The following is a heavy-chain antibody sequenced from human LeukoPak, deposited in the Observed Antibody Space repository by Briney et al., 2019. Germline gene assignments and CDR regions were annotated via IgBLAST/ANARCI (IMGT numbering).Heavy chain of an antibody. CDR1: GFTFSSYW. J-gene: IGHJ3*02. Sequence: GGSLRLSCAASGFTFSSYWMSWVRQAPGKGLEWVANIMRDGSEKYYVDSVKGRFTISRDNAKNSLYLQMNSLRAEDTAVYYCARDLTLWFGELLFAFDIWGQGTMVTVSS. CDR3: ARDLTLWFGELLFAFDI. CDR2: IMRDGSEK. V-gene: IGHV3-7*01. D-gene: IGHD3-10*01.